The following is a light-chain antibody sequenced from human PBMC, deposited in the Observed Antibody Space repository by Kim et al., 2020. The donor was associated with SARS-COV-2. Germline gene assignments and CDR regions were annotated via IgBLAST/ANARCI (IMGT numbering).Light chain of an antibody. CDR2: KDS. V-gene: IGLV3-25*03. J-gene: IGLJ3*02. CDR3: QSADSSGTWV. Sequence: VSPGQTARITCSGDALPKQYAYWYQQKPGQAPVLVIYKDSERPSGIPERFAGSSSGTTVTLTISGVQAEDEADYYCQSADSSGTWVFGGGTQLTVL. CDR1: ALPKQY.